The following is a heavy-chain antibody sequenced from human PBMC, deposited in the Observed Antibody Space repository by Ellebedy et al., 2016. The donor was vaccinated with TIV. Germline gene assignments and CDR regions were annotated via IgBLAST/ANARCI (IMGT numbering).Heavy chain of an antibody. J-gene: IGHJ4*02. CDR3: ARRYYGSGRVYYFDY. CDR2: IYTSGST. CDR1: GGSISSYY. Sequence: MPSETLSLTCTVSGGSISSYYWSWIRQPAGKGLEWIGRIYTSGSTNYNPSLKSRVTISVDTSKNQFSLKLSSVTAADTAVYYCARRYYGSGRVYYFDYWGQGTLVTVSS. D-gene: IGHD3-10*01. V-gene: IGHV4-4*07.